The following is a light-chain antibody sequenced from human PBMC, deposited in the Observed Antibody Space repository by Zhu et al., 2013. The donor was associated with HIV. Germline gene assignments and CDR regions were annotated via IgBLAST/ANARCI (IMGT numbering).Light chain of an antibody. CDR3: ATWDRSLSVGV. V-gene: IGLV1-51*01. CDR1: SSNIGVNS. Sequence: QSLLTQPPSVSATPGQTVTISCSGGSSNIGVNSVFWYQQVPGTAPKLLIYDTYQRPSGIPDRISGSKSGTSATLAITGLQAGDEADYYCATWDRSLSVGVFGGGTTLTVL. CDR2: DTY. J-gene: IGLJ2*01.